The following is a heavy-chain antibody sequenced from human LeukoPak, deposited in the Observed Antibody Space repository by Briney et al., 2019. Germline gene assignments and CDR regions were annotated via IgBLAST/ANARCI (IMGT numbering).Heavy chain of an antibody. J-gene: IGHJ6*02. CDR2: INHSGST. CDR1: GGSISSYY. V-gene: IGHV4-34*01. CDR3: ARGRVSGIVVVITTPYYYYGMDV. D-gene: IGHD3-22*01. Sequence: SETLSLTCTVSGGSISSYYWSWIRQPPGKGLEWIGEINHSGSTNYNPSLKSRVTISVDTSKNQFSLKLSSVTAADTAVYYCARGRVSGIVVVITTPYYYYGMDVWGQGTTVTVSS.